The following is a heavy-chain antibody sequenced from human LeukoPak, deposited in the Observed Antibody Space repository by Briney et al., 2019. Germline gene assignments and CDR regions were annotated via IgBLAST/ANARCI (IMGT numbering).Heavy chain of an antibody. J-gene: IGHJ4*02. D-gene: IGHD3-9*01. CDR1: GGSFSGYY. CDR2: INHSGST. CDR3: ARGRNPELRYFDWLLARNFDY. Sequence: SETLSLTCAVYGGSFSGYYWSWIRQPPGKGLEWIGEINHSGSTNYNPSLKSRVTISVDTSKNQFSLKLSSVTAADTAVYYCARGRNPELRYFDWLLARNFDYWGQGTLITVSS. V-gene: IGHV4-34*01.